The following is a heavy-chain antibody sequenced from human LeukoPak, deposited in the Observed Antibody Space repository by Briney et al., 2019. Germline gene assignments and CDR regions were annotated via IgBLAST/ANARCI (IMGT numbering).Heavy chain of an antibody. CDR2: IIPILGIA. Sequence: ASVKVSCKASGGTFSSYAISWVRQAPGQGLEWMGRIIPILGIANYAQKFQGRVTITADKSTSTAYMELSSLRSEDTAVYYCAREIVITMVRGVIITDAFDVWGQGTMVTVSS. CDR3: AREIVITMVRGVIITDAFDV. V-gene: IGHV1-69*04. D-gene: IGHD3-10*01. CDR1: GGTFSSYA. J-gene: IGHJ3*01.